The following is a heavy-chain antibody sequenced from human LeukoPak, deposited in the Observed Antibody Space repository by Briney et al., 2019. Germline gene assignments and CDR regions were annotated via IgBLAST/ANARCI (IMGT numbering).Heavy chain of an antibody. V-gene: IGHV3-48*01. D-gene: IGHD3-10*02. CDR2: ISGGSRGI. J-gene: IGHJ6*04. CDR1: GFTFSSYS. Sequence: GGSLRLSCSASGFTFSSYSMNWVRQAPGKGLEWVSFISGGSRGIHYADSVKGRFTISRDNAENSLYLQMNSLRAEDTAVYYCAELGITMIGGVWGKGTTVTISS. CDR3: AELGITMIGGV.